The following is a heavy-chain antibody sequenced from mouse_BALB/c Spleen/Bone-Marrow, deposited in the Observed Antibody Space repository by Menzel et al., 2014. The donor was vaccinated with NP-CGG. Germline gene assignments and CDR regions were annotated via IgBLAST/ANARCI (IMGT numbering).Heavy chain of an antibody. Sequence: EVKLMESGGGLVQSGGSRKLSCAASGFTFSSFGMHWVRQAPEKGLEWVAYISSGSSTIYYADTVMGRFTISRDNPKNTLFLQMTSLRSEDTAMYYCARSGSSSGYFDYWGQGTTLTVSS. CDR2: ISSGSSTI. D-gene: IGHD1-1*01. CDR1: GFTFSSFG. J-gene: IGHJ2*01. V-gene: IGHV5-17*02. CDR3: ARSGSSSGYFDY.